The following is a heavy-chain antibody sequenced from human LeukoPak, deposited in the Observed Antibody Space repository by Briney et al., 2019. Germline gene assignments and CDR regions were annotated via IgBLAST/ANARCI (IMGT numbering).Heavy chain of an antibody. V-gene: IGHV4-31*03. CDR2: IYYSGST. CDR1: GVSISSGGYY. D-gene: IGHD3-16*01. CDR3: ARGRYDYPPDY. Sequence: PSGTLSLTCTVSGVSISSGGYYWVWIRQRPGEGLEWIGYIYYSGSTYYNPSLKSRVTISVDTSKNQFSLKLSSVTAADTAVYYCARGRYDYPPDYWGQGTLVTVSS. J-gene: IGHJ4*02.